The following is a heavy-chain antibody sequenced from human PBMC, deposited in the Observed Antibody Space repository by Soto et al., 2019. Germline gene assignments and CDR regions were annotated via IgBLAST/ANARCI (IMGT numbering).Heavy chain of an antibody. Sequence: SETLSLTCTVSGGSISSSSYYWDWIRQPPGKGLEWIGSIYYSGSTYYNPSLKSRVTISVDTSKNQFSLKLSSVTAADTAVYYCARHQNGGIAAAGPDYGMDVWGQGTTVTAP. CDR2: IYYSGST. J-gene: IGHJ6*02. CDR3: ARHQNGGIAAAGPDYGMDV. CDR1: GGSISSSSYY. V-gene: IGHV4-39*01. D-gene: IGHD6-13*01.